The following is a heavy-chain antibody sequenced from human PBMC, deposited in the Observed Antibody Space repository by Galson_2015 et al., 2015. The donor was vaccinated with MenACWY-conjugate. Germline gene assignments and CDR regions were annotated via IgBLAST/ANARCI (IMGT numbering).Heavy chain of an antibody. CDR2: IDPDGSTT. CDR3: ATAGSYRFDY. D-gene: IGHD1-26*01. Sequence: SLSLSCAPSGFPFSTYWMHWVRPAPGQGLEWVSRIDPDGSTTDYAKSMKGRFTISRDNAKNTLFLQIHSLRVEDTAVYYCATAGSYRFDYWGQGALVTVSS. J-gene: IGHJ4*02. CDR1: GFPFSTYW. V-gene: IGHV3-74*01.